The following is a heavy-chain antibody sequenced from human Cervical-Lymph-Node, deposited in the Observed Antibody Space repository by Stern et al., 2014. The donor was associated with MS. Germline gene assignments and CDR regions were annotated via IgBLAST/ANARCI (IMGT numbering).Heavy chain of an antibody. J-gene: IGHJ1*01. V-gene: IGHV4-4*07. CDR3: SSGGYDFGRH. Sequence: QVQLQGSGPGLVKPSETLSLICTVSGGSISDSYWSWVRQPAGKGLEWIGHVYVTGSTNYNPSLKSRLTMSVDTSKNQFSLRLSSVTAADTAVYYCSSGGYDFGRHWGRGTLVTVSS. CDR2: VYVTGST. D-gene: IGHD3/OR15-3a*01. CDR1: GGSISDSY.